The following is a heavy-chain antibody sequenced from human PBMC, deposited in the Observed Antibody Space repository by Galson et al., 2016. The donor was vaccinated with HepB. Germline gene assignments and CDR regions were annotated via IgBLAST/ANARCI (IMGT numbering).Heavy chain of an antibody. Sequence: SLRLSCAVSGLTFNIQYMSWVRQAPGKGLEWVANIEKDGSEENYVDSVKGRFTISRDNAKNSAYLQMSNVKAEDTAIYYCVAGAGWLPDYWGQGTLVSVSS. CDR1: GLTFNIQY. D-gene: IGHD6-19*01. J-gene: IGHJ4*02. V-gene: IGHV3-7*03. CDR3: VAGAGWLPDY. CDR2: IEKDGSEE.